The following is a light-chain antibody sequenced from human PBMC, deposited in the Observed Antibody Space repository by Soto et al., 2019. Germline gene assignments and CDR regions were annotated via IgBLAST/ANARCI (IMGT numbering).Light chain of an antibody. J-gene: IGKJ1*01. CDR1: QSISNN. CDR3: QHFNNWPPWT. V-gene: IGKV3-15*01. CDR2: GAS. Sequence: DIVMTQSPATLSASPGDRATLSCRASQSISNNLARYQQSPGQAPRLLIYGASTRATGIPARFSGSGSGTEFTLTISSLQSEDFASYYCQHFNNWPPWTFGQGTKVEIK.